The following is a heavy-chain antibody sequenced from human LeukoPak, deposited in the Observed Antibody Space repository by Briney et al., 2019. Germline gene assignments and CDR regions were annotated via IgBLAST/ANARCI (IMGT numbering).Heavy chain of an antibody. CDR3: ATEHDSSGSITP. Sequence: GASVKVSCKCSGYTFTSYAISWERQAPGQGLEWMGWMSAYNGNTNYAQKLQGRVTMTTDTSTSTAYMELRSLRSDDTSVYYCATEHDSSGSITPWGQGTLVSVSS. CDR1: GYTFTSYA. V-gene: IGHV1-18*01. J-gene: IGHJ5*02. D-gene: IGHD3-22*01. CDR2: MSAYNGNT.